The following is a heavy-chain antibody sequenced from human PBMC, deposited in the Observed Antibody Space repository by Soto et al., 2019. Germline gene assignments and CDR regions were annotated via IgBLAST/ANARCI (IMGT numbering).Heavy chain of an antibody. CDR3: AREAATVAGYYYGMDV. V-gene: IGHV3-30-3*01. J-gene: IGHJ6*02. Sequence: PGGSLRLSCAASGFTFSSYAMHWVRQAPGKGLEWVAVISYDGSNKYYADSVKGRFTISRDNSKNTLYLQMNSLRAEDTAVYYCAREAATVAGYYYGMDVWGQGTTVTVSS. D-gene: IGHD6-19*01. CDR1: GFTFSSYA. CDR2: ISYDGSNK.